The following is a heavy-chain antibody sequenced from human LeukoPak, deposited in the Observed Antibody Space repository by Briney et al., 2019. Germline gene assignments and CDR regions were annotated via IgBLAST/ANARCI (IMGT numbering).Heavy chain of an antibody. CDR2: IRQDGSEK. J-gene: IGHJ6*03. CDR1: GFTFSSYW. CDR3: ARGVRGVIINRYYYFYMDV. Sequence: QPGGSLRLSCAASGFTFSSYWMSWVRQAPGKGLEWVANIRQDGSEKYYVDSVKGRFTISRDNAKNSLFLQMNSLRAEDTAVYYCARGVRGVIINRYYYFYMDVWGKGTTVTISS. D-gene: IGHD3-10*01. V-gene: IGHV3-7*01.